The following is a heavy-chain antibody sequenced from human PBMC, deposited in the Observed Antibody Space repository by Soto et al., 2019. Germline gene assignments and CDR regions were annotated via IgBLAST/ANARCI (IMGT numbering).Heavy chain of an antibody. Sequence: PGGSLRLSCAASGFTFSSYSMNWVRQAPGKGLEWVSSISSSSSYIYYADSVKGRFTISRDNAKNSLYLQMNSLRAEDTAVYYWAHPGSKSNYMDAWGTGTTVIVPS. CDR3: AHPGSKSNYMDA. D-gene: IGHD6-6*01. V-gene: IGHV3-21*01. J-gene: IGHJ6*03. CDR2: ISSSSSYI. CDR1: GFTFSSYS.